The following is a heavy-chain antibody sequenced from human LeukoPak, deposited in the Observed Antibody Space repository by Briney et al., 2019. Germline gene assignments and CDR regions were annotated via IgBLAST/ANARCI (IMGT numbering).Heavy chain of an antibody. CDR1: GYTFTSYG. J-gene: IGHJ4*02. Sequence: GASVKVSCKASGYTFTSYGISWVRQATGQGLEWMGWISAYNGNTNYAQKLQGRVTMTTDTSTSTAYMELRSLRSDYTSVYYCARDQLPGYSSGCPGYWGQGTLVTVCS. D-gene: IGHD6-19*01. V-gene: IGHV1-18*01. CDR3: ARDQLPGYSSGCPGY. CDR2: ISAYNGNT.